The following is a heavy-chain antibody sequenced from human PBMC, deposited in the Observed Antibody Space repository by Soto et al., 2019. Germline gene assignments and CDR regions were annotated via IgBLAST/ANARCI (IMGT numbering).Heavy chain of an antibody. CDR3: VRYRDQREVRGWLAP. D-gene: IGHD3-10*01. Sequence: QGQLHESGGGVVQPGRSLRLSCAASGLTFSTSAMHWVRQAPGKGLEWVAMISHDGSHEYYVDPVKGRFSVSRDNSHNKLHLQRVSVTTEDTAVYCCVRYRDQREVRGWLAPWGQGTVVTVSS. CDR1: GLTFSTSA. CDR2: ISHDGSHE. V-gene: IGHV3-30-3*01. J-gene: IGHJ5*02.